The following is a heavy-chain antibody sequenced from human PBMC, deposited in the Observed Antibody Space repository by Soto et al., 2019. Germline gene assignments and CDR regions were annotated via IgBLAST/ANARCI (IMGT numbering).Heavy chain of an antibody. V-gene: IGHV3-30-3*01. Sequence: QVQLVESGGGVVQPGRSLRLSCAASGFTFSSYAMHWVRQAPGKGLEWVAVISYDGSNKYYADSVKGRFTISRDNSKNTLYLQMYSLSAEDTAVYYCAREGRITMVRGVLYFDYWGHGTLVTVSS. J-gene: IGHJ4*01. CDR1: GFTFSSYA. D-gene: IGHD3-10*01. CDR3: AREGRITMVRGVLYFDY. CDR2: ISYDGSNK.